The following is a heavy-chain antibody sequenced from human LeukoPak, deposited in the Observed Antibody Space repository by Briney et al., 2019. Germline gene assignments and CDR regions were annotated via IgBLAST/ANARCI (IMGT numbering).Heavy chain of an antibody. CDR2: IYFSGST. J-gene: IGHJ4*02. D-gene: IGHD4-17*01. V-gene: IGHV4-30-4*08. CDR3: ASSRATVTTAY. CDR1: GGSISSSSYY. Sequence: SETLSLTCTVSGGSISSSSYYWGWIRQPPGKGLEWIGYIYFSGSTYYNPSLKSRVTLSVDTSKNQFSLKLSSVTDADTAVYYCASSRATVTTAYWGQGTLVSVSS.